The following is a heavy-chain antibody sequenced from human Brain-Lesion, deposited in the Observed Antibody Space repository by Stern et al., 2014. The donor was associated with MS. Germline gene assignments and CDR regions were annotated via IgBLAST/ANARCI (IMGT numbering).Heavy chain of an antibody. D-gene: IGHD3-22*01. Sequence: VQLVESGAEVKKPGASVKVSCKASGYTFIRYAMQWVRQAPGQRLEWMGRINGVDDKTKYSHKFQGRVTITRDTSANTVYMELSSLRSEDTAVYYCARDDHRDSSGHYAPFDYWGQGTWVTVSS. CDR3: ARDDHRDSSGHYAPFDY. J-gene: IGHJ4*02. CDR2: INGVDDKT. CDR1: GYTFIRYA. V-gene: IGHV1-3*01.